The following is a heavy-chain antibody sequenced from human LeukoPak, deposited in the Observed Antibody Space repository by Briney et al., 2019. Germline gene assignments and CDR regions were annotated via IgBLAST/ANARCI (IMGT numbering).Heavy chain of an antibody. J-gene: IGHJ6*04. CDR2: IYYSGST. D-gene: IGHD1-1*01. Sequence: SETLSLTCTVSGGSINNYYWSWIRQPPGKGLEWIGYIYYSGSTNYNPSLKSRVTISVHTSKNQFSLKLSSVTAADTAVYYCARDGNWNDRDVYCYYGMDVWGKGITVTVSS. V-gene: IGHV4-59*01. CDR1: GGSINNYY. CDR3: ARDGNWNDRDVYCYYGMDV.